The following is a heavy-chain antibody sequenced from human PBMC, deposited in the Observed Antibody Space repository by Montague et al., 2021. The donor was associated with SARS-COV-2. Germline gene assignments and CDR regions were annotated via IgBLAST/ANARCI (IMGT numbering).Heavy chain of an antibody. V-gene: IGHV3-74*01. CDR3: VRGLCGGRDH. CDR1: GFSFSKDW. D-gene: IGHD3-16*01. CDR2: IDEDGGIT. Sequence: SLSLSCAGSGFSFSKDWFHWVRQPPGKGLVWVARIDEDGGITDHAESVRGRFTISRDNARDTLYPQMNSLRADDTAVYHCVRGLCGGRDHWGQGTLVTVSS. J-gene: IGHJ4*02.